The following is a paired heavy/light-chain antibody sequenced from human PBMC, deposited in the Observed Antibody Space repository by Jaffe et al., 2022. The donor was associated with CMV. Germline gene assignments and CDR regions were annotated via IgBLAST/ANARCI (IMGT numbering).Heavy chain of an antibody. V-gene: IGHV3-23*01. J-gene: IGHJ4*02. CDR2: IIGSGDST. CDR1: GFTFSSNG. Sequence: EVQLLESGGGLVQPGGSLRLACVASGFTFSSNGMSWVRQAPGKGLEWVSGIIGSGDSTNYADSVKGRFTISRDNSRNTVYLQMNSLRAEDTAIYYCAKMRYSDSSGYFNIFDYWGQGTLVTVSS. CDR3: AKMRYSDSSGYFNIFDY. D-gene: IGHD3-22*01.
Light chain of an antibody. V-gene: IGLV1-40*01. CDR2: GNN. Sequence: QSVLTQPPSVSGAPGQRVTISCTGSGSNIGADYDVHWYQQLPGTAPKLLIHGNNNRPSGVPDRFSGSKSGASASLAITALQAEDEADYYCQSYDFSLNALVFGGGTKLSVL. J-gene: IGLJ2*01. CDR3: QSYDFSLNALV. CDR1: GSNIGADYD.